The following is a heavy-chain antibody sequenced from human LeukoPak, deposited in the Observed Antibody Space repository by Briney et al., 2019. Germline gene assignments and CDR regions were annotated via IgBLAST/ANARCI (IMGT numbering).Heavy chain of an antibody. D-gene: IGHD2-15*01. V-gene: IGHV1-2*02. CDR1: GYTFTGYY. Sequence: GASVKVSCKASGYTFTGYYMHWVRQAPGQGLEWMGWINPNSGGTNYAQKFQGRVTMTRDTSISTAYMELSRLRSDDTAVYYCARVAVKALRIRGPFDYWGQGTLVTVSS. CDR2: INPNSGGT. CDR3: ARVAVKALRIRGPFDY. J-gene: IGHJ4*02.